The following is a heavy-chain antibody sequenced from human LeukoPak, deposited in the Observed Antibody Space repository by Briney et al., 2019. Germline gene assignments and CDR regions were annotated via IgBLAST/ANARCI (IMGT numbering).Heavy chain of an antibody. Sequence: ASAKVSCKASGYTFTSYYMHWVRQAPGQGLEWMGIINPSGGSTSYAQKFQGRVTMTRDTSTSAVYMELSSLRSEDTAVYYCAKDYNRAYYYGSGFDYWGQGTLVTVSS. CDR2: INPSGGST. CDR1: GYTFTSYY. CDR3: AKDYNRAYYYGSGFDY. D-gene: IGHD3-10*01. J-gene: IGHJ4*02. V-gene: IGHV1-46*01.